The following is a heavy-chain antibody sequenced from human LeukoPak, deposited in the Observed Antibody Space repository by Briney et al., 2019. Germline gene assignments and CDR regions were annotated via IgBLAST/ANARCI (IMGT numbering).Heavy chain of an antibody. CDR2: ISYDGSNK. D-gene: IGHD6-19*01. V-gene: IGHV3-30-3*01. CDR1: GFTFSSYA. CDR3: AREITSGWYDY. J-gene: IGHJ4*02. Sequence: GGSLRLSCAASGFTFSSYAMHWVRQAPGKGLEWVAVISYDGSNKYYADSVKGRFTISRDNSKNTLYLQMSSLRGEDTAVYYCAREITSGWYDYWGQGTLVTVSS.